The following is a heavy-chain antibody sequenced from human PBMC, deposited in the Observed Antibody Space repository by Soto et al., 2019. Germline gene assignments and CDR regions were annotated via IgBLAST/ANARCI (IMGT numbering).Heavy chain of an antibody. CDR3: AAARGVDDFWSGYCGMDV. CDR1: GITFSRSG. Sequence: ASVKVSCKASGITFSRSGVQWVRQARGQRLEWIGWIVVGSGNTNYAQKFQERVTITRDMYTSTAYMELSSLRSGDTADYYCAAARGVDDFWSGYCGMDVWG. J-gene: IGHJ6*02. V-gene: IGHV1-58*01. CDR2: IVVGSGNT. D-gene: IGHD3-3*01.